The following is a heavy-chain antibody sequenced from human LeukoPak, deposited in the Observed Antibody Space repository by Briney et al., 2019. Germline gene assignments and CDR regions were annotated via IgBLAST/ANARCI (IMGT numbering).Heavy chain of an antibody. V-gene: IGHV4-39*01. CDR3: ASSRRYDFWSGYGFGY. Sequence: SETLSLTCTVSGGSISSSDYYWGWIRQPPGKGLEWIGTIYYSGSTYYNPSLKSRVTISVDTSKNQFSLKLSSVTAADTAVYYCASSRRYDFWSGYGFGYWGQGTLVTVSS. J-gene: IGHJ4*02. CDR2: IYYSGST. CDR1: GGSISSSDYY. D-gene: IGHD3-3*01.